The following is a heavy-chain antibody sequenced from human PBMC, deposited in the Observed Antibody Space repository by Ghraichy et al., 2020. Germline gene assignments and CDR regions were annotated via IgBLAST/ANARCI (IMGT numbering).Heavy chain of an antibody. Sequence: GGSLRLSCAASGFSFDDYAMHWVRQAPGKGLEWVSLITWDGGTTHYTDSVKGRFTISRDNNKKSVYLHMKSLKAEDTALYYCATSFAGATLDSWGQGTLVTDSS. V-gene: IGHV3-43D*04. CDR1: GFSFDDYA. D-gene: IGHD1-14*01. CDR2: ITWDGGTT. CDR3: ATSFAGATLDS. J-gene: IGHJ5*01.